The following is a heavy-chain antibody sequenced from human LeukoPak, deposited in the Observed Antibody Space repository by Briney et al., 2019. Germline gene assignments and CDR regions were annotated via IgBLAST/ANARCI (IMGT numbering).Heavy chain of an antibody. Sequence: PGGSLRLSCVASGFSFSDHWMNWFRQAPGKGLEYVATIKKDGSEQYYVDSVKGRFTISRDNAKNSLYLQINSLRAEDTAVYYCARDIKFGQLDYYYYGMDVWGQGTAVTVSS. CDR3: ARDIKFGQLDYYYYGMDV. CDR1: GFSFSDHW. J-gene: IGHJ6*02. D-gene: IGHD3-10*01. CDR2: IKKDGSEQ. V-gene: IGHV3-7*01.